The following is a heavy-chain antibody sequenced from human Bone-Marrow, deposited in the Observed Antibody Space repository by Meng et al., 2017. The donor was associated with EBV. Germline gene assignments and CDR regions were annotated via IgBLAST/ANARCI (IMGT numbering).Heavy chain of an antibody. Sequence: QEPGPGLAKPSGTLSLTCAVSGGPCSSSTWWSWVRQPPGKGLEWIGEIYNSGSTNYNPSLKSRVTISVDKSKNQFSLKLSSVTAADTAVYYCARGQSIAVAVSTNYFDYWGQGTLVTVSS. J-gene: IGHJ4*02. CDR1: GGPCSSSTW. CDR3: ARGQSIAVAVSTNYFDY. D-gene: IGHD6-19*01. V-gene: IGHV4-4*02. CDR2: IYNSGST.